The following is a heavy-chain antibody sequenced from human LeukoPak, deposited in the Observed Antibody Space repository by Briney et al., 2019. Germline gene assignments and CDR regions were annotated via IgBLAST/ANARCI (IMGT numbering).Heavy chain of an antibody. Sequence: PSETLSLTCTVSGGSISSSSYYWGWIRQPPGKGLEWIGSIYYSGSTYYNPSLKSRVTISVDTSKNQFSLKLSSVTAADTAVYYYARRDYDFWSGPWPAYFDYWGQGTLVTVSS. CDR1: GGSISSSSYY. D-gene: IGHD3-3*01. CDR3: ARRDYDFWSGPWPAYFDY. V-gene: IGHV4-39*01. CDR2: IYYSGST. J-gene: IGHJ4*02.